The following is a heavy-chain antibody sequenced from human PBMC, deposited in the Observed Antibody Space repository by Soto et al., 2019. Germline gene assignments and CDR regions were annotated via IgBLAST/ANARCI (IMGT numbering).Heavy chain of an antibody. J-gene: IGHJ4*02. CDR3: ARAPIAARLYYFDY. V-gene: IGHV1-69*06. CDR2: IIPIFGTA. Sequence: QVQLVQSGAEVKKPGSSVKVSCKASGGTFSNYAISWVRQAPRQGLEWMGNIIPIFGTAIYAQNFQDRVTITADTSTNTANMELNSLTSEDTAIYYCARAPIAARLYYFDYWGQGTLVTVSS. D-gene: IGHD6-6*01. CDR1: GGTFSNYA.